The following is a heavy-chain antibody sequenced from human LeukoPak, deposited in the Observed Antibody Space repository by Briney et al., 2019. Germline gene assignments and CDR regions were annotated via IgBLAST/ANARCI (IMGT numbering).Heavy chain of an antibody. V-gene: IGHV4-4*07. CDR3: ARGIYDILTGYYPPPSDWFDP. D-gene: IGHD3-9*01. CDR2: IYTSGST. J-gene: IGHJ5*02. Sequence: SETLSLTYTVSGGSISSYYWSWIRQPAGKGLEWIGRIYTSGSTNYNPSLKSRVTMSVDTSKNQFSLKLSSVTAADTAVYYCARGIYDILTGYYPPPSDWFDPWGQGTLVTVSS. CDR1: GGSISSYY.